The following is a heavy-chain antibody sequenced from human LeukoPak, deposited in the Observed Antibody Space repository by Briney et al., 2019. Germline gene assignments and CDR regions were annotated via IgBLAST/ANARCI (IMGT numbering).Heavy chain of an antibody. CDR1: GFTFSSYS. CDR3: ARGEYSSSWASDY. Sequence: PGGSLRLSCAASGFTFSSYSMNWVRQAPGKGLEWVSSISSSSSYIYYADSVKGRLTISRDNAKNSLYLQMNSLRAEDTAVYYCARGEYSSSWASDYWGQGTLVTVSS. J-gene: IGHJ4*02. V-gene: IGHV3-21*01. CDR2: ISSSSSYI. D-gene: IGHD6-13*01.